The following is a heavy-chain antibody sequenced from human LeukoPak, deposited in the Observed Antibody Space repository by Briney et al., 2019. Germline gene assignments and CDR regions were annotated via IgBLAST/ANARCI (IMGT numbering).Heavy chain of an antibody. J-gene: IGHJ5*02. CDR3: ARAGNWFDP. CDR2: INHSGST. Sequence: SETLSLTCAVYGGSFSGYYWSWIRRPPGKGLEWIGEINHSGSTNYNPSLKSRVTISVDTSKNQFSLKLSSVTAADTAVYYCARAGNWFDPWGQGTLVTVSS. V-gene: IGHV4-34*01. CDR1: GGSFSGYY.